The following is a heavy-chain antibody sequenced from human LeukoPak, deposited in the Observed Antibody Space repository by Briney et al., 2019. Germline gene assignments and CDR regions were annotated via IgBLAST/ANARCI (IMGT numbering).Heavy chain of an antibody. CDR1: GFTVSYYS. J-gene: IGHJ4*02. CDR2: ISADLSII. D-gene: IGHD2-15*01. CDR3: VREGGYCYGATCRYFDY. V-gene: IGHV3-21*01. Sequence: PGGSLRLSCAASGFTVSYYSMNWVRQAPGKGLEWVSSISADLSIIYYGDSVKGRFAISSDNAKNSLCLQMNSLRAEDTAVYYCVREGGYCYGATCRYFDYWGQGILVTVSS.